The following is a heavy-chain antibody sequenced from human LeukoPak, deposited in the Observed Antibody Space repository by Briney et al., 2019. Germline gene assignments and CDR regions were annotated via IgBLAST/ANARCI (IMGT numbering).Heavy chain of an antibody. CDR2: IKQDGSEK. J-gene: IGHJ4*02. D-gene: IGHD3-10*01. Sequence: PGGSLRLSCAASGFTFSNYWMSWVRQAPGKGLEWVANIKQDGSEKYFVDSVKGRFTISRDNAKNSLYLQMNSLRAEDTAVYYCARDLLYYYGSGSYYNAVFDYWGQGTLVTVSS. V-gene: IGHV3-7*01. CDR3: ARDLLYYYGSGSYYNAVFDY. CDR1: GFTFSNYW.